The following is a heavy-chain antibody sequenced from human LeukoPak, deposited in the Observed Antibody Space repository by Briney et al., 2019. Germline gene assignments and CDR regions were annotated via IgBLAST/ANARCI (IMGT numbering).Heavy chain of an antibody. D-gene: IGHD3-10*01. CDR1: GFTFSSYG. Sequence: PGGSLRLSCAASGFTFSSYGMHWVRQAPGKGLEWVAFIRYDGSNKYYAGSVKGRFTISRDNSKNTLYLQMNSLRAEDTAVYYCAKEEGPGGSNYIPVLLDYWGQGTLVTVSS. CDR3: AKEEGPGGSNYIPVLLDY. CDR2: IRYDGSNK. J-gene: IGHJ4*02. V-gene: IGHV3-30*02.